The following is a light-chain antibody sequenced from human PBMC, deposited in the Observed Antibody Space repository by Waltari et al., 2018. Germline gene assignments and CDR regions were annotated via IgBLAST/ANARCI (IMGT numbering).Light chain of an antibody. J-gene: IGKJ3*01. CDR3: QQYGSSRFT. V-gene: IGKV3-15*01. Sequence: EIVMTQSPATLSVSPGERATLSCRASQSISSDLAWYQQKPGQAPRLLIYGASTRATGIPDRFSGSGSGTEFTLTISSLQSEDFAVYYCQQYGSSRFTFGPGTKVDIK. CDR1: QSISSD. CDR2: GAS.